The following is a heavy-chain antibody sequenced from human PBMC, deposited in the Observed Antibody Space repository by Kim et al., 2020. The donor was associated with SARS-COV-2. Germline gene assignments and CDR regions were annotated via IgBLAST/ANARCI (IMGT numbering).Heavy chain of an antibody. CDR2: INPNSGGT. J-gene: IGHJ6*02. D-gene: IGHD3-3*01. V-gene: IGHV1-2*02. CDR3: ARTAIFGVVTMYFHYYYGMDV. Sequence: ASVKVSCKASGYTFTGYYMHWVRQAPGQGLEWMGWINPNSGGTNYAQKFQGRVTMTRDTSISTAYMELSRLRSDDTAVYYCARTAIFGVVTMYFHYYYGMDVWGQGTTVTVSS. CDR1: GYTFTGYY.